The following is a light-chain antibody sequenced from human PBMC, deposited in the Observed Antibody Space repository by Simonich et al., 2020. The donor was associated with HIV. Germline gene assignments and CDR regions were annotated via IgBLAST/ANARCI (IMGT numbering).Light chain of an antibody. CDR1: SGSIASNY. CDR3: QSYDSSSVV. V-gene: IGLV6-57*01. J-gene: IGLJ2*01. Sequence: NFMLTQPHSVSESPGKTVTISCTRSSGSIASNYVQWYQQRPGSSPTTVIYEDNQRPPGVPNRFSGSIARSSNSASLTISGLKTEDEAVFYCQSYDSSSVVFGGGTKLTVL. CDR2: EDN.